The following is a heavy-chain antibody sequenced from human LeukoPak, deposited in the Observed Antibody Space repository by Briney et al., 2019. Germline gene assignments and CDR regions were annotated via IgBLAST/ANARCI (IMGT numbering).Heavy chain of an antibody. J-gene: IGHJ6*03. CDR1: GYTFTSYY. CDR3: AREHSGYDFPGRDYYYMDV. CDR2: INPNSGGT. D-gene: IGHD5-12*01. Sequence: ASGKVSCKASGYTFTSYYMHWVRQAPGQGLEWMGWINPNSGGTNYAQKFQGRVTMTRDTSISTAYMELSRLRSDDTAVYYCAREHSGYDFPGRDYYYMDVWGKGTTVTVSS. V-gene: IGHV1-2*02.